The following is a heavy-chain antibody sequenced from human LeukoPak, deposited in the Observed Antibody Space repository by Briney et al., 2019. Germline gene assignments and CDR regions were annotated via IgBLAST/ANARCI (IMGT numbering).Heavy chain of an antibody. D-gene: IGHD5-24*01. V-gene: IGHV4-59*01. CDR1: SDSISSYY. CDR2: IYYSGST. J-gene: IGHJ4*02. Sequence: SETLSLTCTVSSDSISSYYWSWIRQPPGKGLEWIGYIYYSGSTNYNPSLKSRVTISVDTSKNQFSLKLSSVTAADTAVYYCARGRAGSFDYWGQGTLVTVSS. CDR3: ARGRAGSFDY.